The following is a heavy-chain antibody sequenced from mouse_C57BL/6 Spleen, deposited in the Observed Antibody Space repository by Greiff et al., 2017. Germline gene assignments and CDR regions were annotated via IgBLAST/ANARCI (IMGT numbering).Heavy chain of an antibody. J-gene: IGHJ4*01. Sequence: VQLQQPGAELVKPGASVKMSCKASGYTFTSYWITWVKQRPGQGLEWIGDIYPGSGSTNYNEKFKSKATLTVDTSSSTAYMQLSSLTSEDSAVYYCARSDGYDVGAMDYWGQGTSVTVSS. V-gene: IGHV1-55*01. CDR1: GYTFTSYW. CDR3: ARSDGYDVGAMDY. D-gene: IGHD2-2*01. CDR2: IYPGSGST.